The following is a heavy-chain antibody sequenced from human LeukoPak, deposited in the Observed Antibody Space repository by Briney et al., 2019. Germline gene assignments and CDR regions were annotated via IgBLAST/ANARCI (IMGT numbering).Heavy chain of an antibody. V-gene: IGHV3-23*01. CDR2: ISGSGGST. J-gene: IGHJ4*02. D-gene: IGHD3-3*01. CDR1: GFTFSSYA. CDR3: AKDGGYDFRSGYYMDY. Sequence: PGGSLRLSCAASGFTFSSYAMSWVRQAPGKGLEWVSAISGSGGSTYYADSVKGRFTISRDNSKNTLYLQMNSLRAEDTAVYYCAKDGGYDFRSGYYMDYWGQGTLVTVSS.